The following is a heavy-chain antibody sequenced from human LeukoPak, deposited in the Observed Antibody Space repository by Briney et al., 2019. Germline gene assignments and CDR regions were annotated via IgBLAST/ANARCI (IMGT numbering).Heavy chain of an antibody. CDR3: ARDSGSSSPHAYYYYGMDV. CDR1: GFTFSSYW. Sequence: PGGSLRLSCAASGFTFSSYWMSWVRQAPGKGLEWVANIKQDGSEKYYVDSVKGRFTISRDNAKNSLYLQMNSLRAEDTAVYYCARDSGSSSPHAYYYYGMDVWGQGTTVTVSS. CDR2: IKQDGSEK. J-gene: IGHJ6*02. D-gene: IGHD3-10*01. V-gene: IGHV3-7*01.